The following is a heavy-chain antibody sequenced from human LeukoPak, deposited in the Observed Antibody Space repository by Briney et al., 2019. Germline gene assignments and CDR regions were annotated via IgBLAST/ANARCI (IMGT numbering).Heavy chain of an antibody. V-gene: IGHV5-51*01. CDR2: IYPGDSDT. CDR1: GYSFTSYW. D-gene: IGHD3-9*01. Sequence: GESLKISCKGSGYSFTSYWIGWVRQMPGKGLEWMGIIYPGDSDTRYSPSFQGQVTISADKSISTAYLQWSSLKASDTAMYYCARQVTYFDWLFSYYFDYWGQGTLVTVSS. CDR3: ARQVTYFDWLFSYYFDY. J-gene: IGHJ4*02.